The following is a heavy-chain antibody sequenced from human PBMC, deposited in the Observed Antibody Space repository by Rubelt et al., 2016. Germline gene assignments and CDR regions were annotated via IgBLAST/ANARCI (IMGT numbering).Heavy chain of an antibody. J-gene: IGHJ4*02. D-gene: IGHD2-2*01. CDR1: ADSISGFS. V-gene: IGHV4-59*08. CDR3: ARHGVATWLNYADY. Sequence: QVQLQESGPRLVKPSETLSLTCNVSADSISGFSWSWIRQPPGKGLECIGDIYYSGSTNYNPSLRRRVSISVDTSKNQFSLRVSSLTAADTAIYYCARHGVATWLNYADYWGQGTRVTVSS. CDR2: IYYSGST.